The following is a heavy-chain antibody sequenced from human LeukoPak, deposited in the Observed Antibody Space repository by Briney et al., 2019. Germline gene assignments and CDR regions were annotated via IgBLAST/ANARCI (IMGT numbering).Heavy chain of an antibody. D-gene: IGHD4-23*01. CDR3: ARLRIYGGTYYFDY. V-gene: IGHV5-51*01. CDR1: GYSFTSYW. J-gene: IGHJ4*02. CDR2: IYPGDSDT. Sequence: GESLKISCKGSGYSFTSYWINWVRQMPGKGLEWMGIIYPGDSDTRYSPSFQGQVTISADKSINTAYLRWSSLKASDTAMYYCARLRIYGGTYYFDYWGQGTLVTVSS.